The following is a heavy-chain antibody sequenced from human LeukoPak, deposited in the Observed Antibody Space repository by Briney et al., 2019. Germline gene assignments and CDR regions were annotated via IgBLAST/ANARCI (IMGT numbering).Heavy chain of an antibody. CDR3: SSHSGYEGYVDY. V-gene: IGHV4-59*01. CDR1: GDSINTYY. CDR2: IYYSGST. J-gene: IGHJ4*02. Sequence: PSETLSLTCTVSGDSINTYYWSWIRQPPGKGLEWIGHIYYSGSTTYNPSLKSRVTISVDTSKNQFSLKLSSVTAADTAVYYCSSHSGYEGYVDYWGQGTLVTVSS. D-gene: IGHD5-12*01.